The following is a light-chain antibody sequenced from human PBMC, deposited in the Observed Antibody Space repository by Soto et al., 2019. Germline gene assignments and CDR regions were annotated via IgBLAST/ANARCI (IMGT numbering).Light chain of an antibody. CDR1: SSDVGVYNH. Sequence: QSALTQPASVSGSPGQSITISCTGTSSDVGVYNHVSWYQQHPGKVPKLMIYEVSNRPSGVSDRFSGSKSGNTASLTISGLQAEDEADYYCNSYRDTDTFWVFGGGIKLTVL. V-gene: IGLV2-14*01. CDR3: NSYRDTDTFWV. J-gene: IGLJ3*02. CDR2: EVS.